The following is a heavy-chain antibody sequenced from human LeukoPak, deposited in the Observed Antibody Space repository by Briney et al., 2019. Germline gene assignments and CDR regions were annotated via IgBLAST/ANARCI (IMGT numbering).Heavy chain of an antibody. CDR1: GFTFSSYE. CDR2: ISSSGSTI. CDR3: ARDTGSSGPAHDY. J-gene: IGHJ4*02. Sequence: GGSLRLSCAASGFTFSSYEMNWVRQAPGKGLEWVSYISSSGSTIYYADSVKGRFTISRDNAKNSLYLQMNSLRAEDTAVYYCARDTGSSGPAHDYWGQGTLVTVSS. V-gene: IGHV3-48*03. D-gene: IGHD3-22*01.